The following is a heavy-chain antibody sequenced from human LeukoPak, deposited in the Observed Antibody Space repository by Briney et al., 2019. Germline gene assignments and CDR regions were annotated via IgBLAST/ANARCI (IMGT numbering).Heavy chain of an antibody. V-gene: IGHV3-33*01. CDR2: IWFDGSNK. CDR1: GFTFSSYG. CDR3: ARDRDWGCSYCSY. J-gene: IGHJ4*02. Sequence: PGGSLRLSCAASGFTFSSYGMHWVRQAPGKGLEWVAVIWFDGSNKYYADSVKGRFTISRDNSKNTLYLQMNSLRAEDTAAYYCARDRDWGCSYCSYWGQGTLVTVSS. D-gene: IGHD7-27*01.